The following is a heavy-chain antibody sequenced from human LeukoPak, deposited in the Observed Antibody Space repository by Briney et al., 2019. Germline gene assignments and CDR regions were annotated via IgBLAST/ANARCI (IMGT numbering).Heavy chain of an antibody. J-gene: IGHJ4*02. CDR2: IYCSGST. CDR1: GSSISSGGYS. CDR3: ARAGSGWFGLDY. Sequence: SQTLSLTCAVSGSSISSGGYSWSWIRQPPGKGLEWIGYIYCSGSTYYNPSLRSRVTISVDTSKNQFSLKLSSVTAADTAVYYCARAGSGWFGLDYWGQGTLVTVSS. D-gene: IGHD6-19*01. V-gene: IGHV4-30-4*07.